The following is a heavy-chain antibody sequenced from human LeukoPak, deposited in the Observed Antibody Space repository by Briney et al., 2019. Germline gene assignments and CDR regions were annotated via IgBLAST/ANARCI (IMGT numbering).Heavy chain of an antibody. J-gene: IGHJ6*02. CDR3: ARDRLATGGMDV. Sequence: SETLSLTCTVSGGSISSGGYYWSWLRQYSGTGLEWIGYIYYSGSTHYNPSLKSRVTISVDKAKNQFSLKMRSVTAADTAVYYCARDRLATGGMDVWGQGTTVTVSS. D-gene: IGHD1-26*01. CDR2: IYYSGST. CDR1: GGSISSGGYY. V-gene: IGHV4-31*03.